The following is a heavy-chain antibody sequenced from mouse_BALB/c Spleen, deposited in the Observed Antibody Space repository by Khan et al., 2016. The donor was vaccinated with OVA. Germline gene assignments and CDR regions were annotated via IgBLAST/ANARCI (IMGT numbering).Heavy chain of an antibody. CDR2: ISTGGST. J-gene: IGHJ4*01. V-gene: IGHV5-6-5*01. CDR3: TRLVDY. CDR1: GFTFSSYA. Sequence: EVELVESGGGLVKPGGSLKLSCAASGFTFSSYAVSWVRQTPEKRLEWVASISTGGSTYYPDSVKGRFTISRDDARNILYLEIGSLRSEDTAMYYCTRLVDYWGQGTSVTVSS.